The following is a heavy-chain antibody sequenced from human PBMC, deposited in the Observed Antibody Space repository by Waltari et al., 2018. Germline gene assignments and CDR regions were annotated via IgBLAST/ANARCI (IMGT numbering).Heavy chain of an antibody. D-gene: IGHD3-22*01. Sequence: EVQLVESGGGLVQPGGSLRLSCEASGFIFSTYWMSWVRQAPGKGLEWVANIKQDGSEKYYVDSVKGRFTISRDNAKNSLYLQMNSLRAEDTAVYYCARANSDYYDSSGYGDYWGQGTLVTVSS. CDR2: IKQDGSEK. J-gene: IGHJ4*02. CDR3: ARANSDYYDSSGYGDY. V-gene: IGHV3-7*01. CDR1: GFIFSTYW.